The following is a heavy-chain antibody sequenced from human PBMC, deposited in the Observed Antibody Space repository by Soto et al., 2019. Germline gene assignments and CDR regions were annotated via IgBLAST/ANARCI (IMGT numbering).Heavy chain of an antibody. D-gene: IGHD6-13*01. CDR2: IKQDGSEK. Sequence: SGGSLRLSCAASGFTFSSYWMSWVRQAPGKGLEWVANIKQDGSEKYYVDSVKGRFTISRDNAKNSLYLQMNSLRAEDTAVYYCAXEGAAGTYYYYYYGMDVWGQGTTVTVSS. CDR3: AXEGAAGTYYYYYYGMDV. CDR1: GFTFSSYW. V-gene: IGHV3-7*01. J-gene: IGHJ6*02.